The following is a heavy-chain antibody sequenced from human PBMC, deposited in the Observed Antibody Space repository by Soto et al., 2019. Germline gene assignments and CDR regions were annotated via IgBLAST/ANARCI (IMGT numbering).Heavy chain of an antibody. CDR2: IYHSGST. Sequence: PETLSLTCAVSGGSISSSNWWCWVRQPPGKGLEWIGEIYHSGSTNYNPSLKSRVTISVDKSKNQFSLKLSSVTAADTAVYYCARDRRDKADEFWFDPWCQVTLVT. V-gene: IGHV4-4*03. D-gene: IGHD3-10*01. CDR3: ARDRRDKADEFWFDP. J-gene: IGHJ5*02. CDR1: GGSISSSNW.